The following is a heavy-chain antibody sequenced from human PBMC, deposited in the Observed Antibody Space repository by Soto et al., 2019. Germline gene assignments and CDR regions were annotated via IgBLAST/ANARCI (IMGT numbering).Heavy chain of an antibody. J-gene: IGHJ6*02. CDR2: ISAYNGNT. V-gene: IGHV1-18*01. CDR1: GYTFTSYG. D-gene: IGHD5-18*01. CDR3: ARHQAGYSYGSDYYYGMDV. Sequence: GASVKVSCKASGYTFTSYGISWVRQAPGQGLEWMGWISAYNGNTIYAQKLQGRVTMTTDTSTSTAYMELRSLRSDDTAVYYCARHQAGYSYGSDYYYGMDVWGQGTTVTVSS.